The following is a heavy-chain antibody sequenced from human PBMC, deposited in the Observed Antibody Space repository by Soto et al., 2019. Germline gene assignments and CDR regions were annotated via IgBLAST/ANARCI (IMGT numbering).Heavy chain of an antibody. CDR2: ISSSSSYI. CDR3: ARDAFYVDTAMDYYYYGMDV. V-gene: IGHV3-21*01. D-gene: IGHD5-18*01. Sequence: GGSLRLSCAASGFTFSSYSMNWVRQAPGKGLEWVSSISSSSSYIYYADSVKGRFTISRDNAKNSLYLQMNSLRAEDTAVYYCARDAFYVDTAMDYYYYGMDVWGQGTTVTVSS. CDR1: GFTFSSYS. J-gene: IGHJ6*02.